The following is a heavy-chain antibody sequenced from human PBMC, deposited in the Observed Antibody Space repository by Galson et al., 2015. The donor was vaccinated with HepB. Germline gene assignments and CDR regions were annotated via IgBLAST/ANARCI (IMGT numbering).Heavy chain of an antibody. D-gene: IGHD3-22*01. J-gene: IGHJ4*02. CDR2: ISSSSINK. V-gene: IGHV3-48*04. CDR1: GFSFNIYS. CDR3: ARDYVGSSGYFYVGFDW. Sequence: SLRLSCAASGFSFNIYSMNWVRQAPGRGLEWVSYISSSSINKYYADSVKGRFTISRDNTENTLYLQMNSLRAEDTAVYYCARDYVGSSGYFYVGFDWWGQGAPVTV.